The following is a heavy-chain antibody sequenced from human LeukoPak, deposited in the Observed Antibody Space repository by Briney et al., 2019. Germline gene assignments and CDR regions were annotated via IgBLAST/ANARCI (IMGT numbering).Heavy chain of an antibody. Sequence: PGGSLRLSCAASGFTLSSYSMNWVRQAPGKGLEWVSSISSSSSYRYYADSVKGRFTISRDNAKNSLYLQMNSLRVEDTAIYYCARDQYSYVWGDWGQGTLVTVSS. CDR2: ISSSSSYR. CDR3: ARDQYSYVWGD. V-gene: IGHV3-21*04. D-gene: IGHD3-10*02. CDR1: GFTLSSYS. J-gene: IGHJ4*02.